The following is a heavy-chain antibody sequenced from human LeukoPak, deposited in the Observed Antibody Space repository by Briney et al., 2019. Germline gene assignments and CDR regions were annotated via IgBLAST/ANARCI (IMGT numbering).Heavy chain of an antibody. J-gene: IGHJ4*02. CDR3: ARDDASRGFAGNSPLDY. CDR2: ISGYNDNT. V-gene: IGHV1-18*01. CDR1: GYTFTSYG. Sequence: GASVTVSCKASGYTFTSYGISWVRQAPGQGLEWMGWISGYNDNTNYAQKVQGRVTMTTDTSTSTAYMELRSLRSDDTAVYSCARDDASRGFAGNSPLDYWGQGTLITVSS. D-gene: IGHD4-23*01.